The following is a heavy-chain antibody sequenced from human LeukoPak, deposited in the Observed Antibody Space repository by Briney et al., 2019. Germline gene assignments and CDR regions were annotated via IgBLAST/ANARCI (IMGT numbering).Heavy chain of an antibody. CDR1: GFTFSDYY. Sequence: GGSLRLSCAASGFTFSDYYMSWIRQAPGKGLEWVSYISSSGSTIYYADSVKGRFTIYRDNAKNSLYLQTNSLRAEDTAVYYCARKAVAHDAFDIWGQGTMVTVSS. CDR2: ISSSGSTI. V-gene: IGHV3-11*01. CDR3: ARKAVAHDAFDI. J-gene: IGHJ3*02. D-gene: IGHD6-19*01.